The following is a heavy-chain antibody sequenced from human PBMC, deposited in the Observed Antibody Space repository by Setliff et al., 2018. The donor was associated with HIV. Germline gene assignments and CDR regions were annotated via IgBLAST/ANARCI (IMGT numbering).Heavy chain of an antibody. D-gene: IGHD4-4*01. Sequence: GASVTVSRKPSGYTFTTYDITWVRQAPGQGLEWLGWISPYNGHTNFAQKFQGRLSMTADTSTTTAYMDLRGLTSDDTGVYYCARVGLSAVPFPTVYWGQGTLVTVSA. CDR1: GYTFTTYD. CDR2: ISPYNGHT. V-gene: IGHV1-18*01. CDR3: ARVGLSAVPFPTVY. J-gene: IGHJ4*02.